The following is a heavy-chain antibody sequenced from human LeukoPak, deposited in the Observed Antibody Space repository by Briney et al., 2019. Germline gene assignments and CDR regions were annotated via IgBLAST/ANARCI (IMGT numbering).Heavy chain of an antibody. CDR2: IYSGGST. Sequence: GGSLRLSCAASGFTVSSNYMSWVRQAPGKGLEWVSVIYSGGSTYYADSVKGRFTISRDNAKNSLYLQMNSLRAEDTAVYYCATYSSSNGREFQYWGQGTLVTVSS. D-gene: IGHD2-2*01. V-gene: IGHV3-66*01. J-gene: IGHJ1*01. CDR1: GFTVSSNY. CDR3: ATYSSSNGREFQY.